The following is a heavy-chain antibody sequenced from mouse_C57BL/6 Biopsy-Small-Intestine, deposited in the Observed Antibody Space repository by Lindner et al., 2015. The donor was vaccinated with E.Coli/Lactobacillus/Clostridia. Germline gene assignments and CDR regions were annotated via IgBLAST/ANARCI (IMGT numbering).Heavy chain of an antibody. CDR1: GYTFTSYG. Sequence: VQLQESGAELARPGASVKLSCKASGYTFTSYGISWVKQRTGQGLEWIGEIYPRSGNTYYNEKFKGKATLTADKSSSTAYMELRSLTSEDSAVYFCARGPVNYYAMDYWGQGTSVTVSS. CDR3: ARGPVNYYAMDY. V-gene: IGHV1-81*01. J-gene: IGHJ4*01. CDR2: IYPRSGNT.